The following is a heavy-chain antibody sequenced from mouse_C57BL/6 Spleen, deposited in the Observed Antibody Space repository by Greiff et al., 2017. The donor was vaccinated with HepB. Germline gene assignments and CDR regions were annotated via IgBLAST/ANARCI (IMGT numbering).Heavy chain of an antibody. Sequence: VQLQQSGPGLVKPSQSLSLTCSVTGYSITSGYYWNWIRQFPGNKLEWMGYISYDGSNNYNPSLKNRISITRDTSKNQFFLKLNSVTTEDTATYYCARGRRGNPYYFDYWGQGTTLTVSS. CDR1: GYSITSGYY. V-gene: IGHV3-6*01. D-gene: IGHD2-1*01. CDR2: ISYDGSN. J-gene: IGHJ2*01. CDR3: ARGRRGNPYYFDY.